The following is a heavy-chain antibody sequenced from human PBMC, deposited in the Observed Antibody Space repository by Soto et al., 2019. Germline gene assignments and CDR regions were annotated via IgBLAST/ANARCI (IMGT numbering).Heavy chain of an antibody. CDR3: ARGTLRYFDWLSGGYLDY. D-gene: IGHD3-9*01. Sequence: PGGSLRLSCAASGFTFSNYAMHWVRQAPGKGLEWVALTSYDGNNEYYADSVKGRFTISRDNSKNTLYLQMNSLRAEDTAVYYCARGTLRYFDWLSGGYLDYWGQGTLVTVSS. CDR2: TSYDGNNE. V-gene: IGHV3-30*04. J-gene: IGHJ4*02. CDR1: GFTFSNYA.